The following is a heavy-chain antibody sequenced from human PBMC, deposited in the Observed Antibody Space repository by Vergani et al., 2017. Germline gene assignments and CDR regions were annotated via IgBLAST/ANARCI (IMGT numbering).Heavy chain of an antibody. CDR3: TRGWYYDSIAYWAY. V-gene: IGHV1-18*01. Sequence: QVQLVQSGAEVKKPGASVKVSCKASGYTFSSYGISWVRQAPGQGLEWMGWISAYNGNTNHAQKVQGRVTMTTDTSTSTAYMELSSLRSEDTAVYYCTRGWYYDSIAYWAYWGQGTLVTVSS. CDR1: GYTFSSYG. D-gene: IGHD3-22*01. CDR2: ISAYNGNT. J-gene: IGHJ4*02.